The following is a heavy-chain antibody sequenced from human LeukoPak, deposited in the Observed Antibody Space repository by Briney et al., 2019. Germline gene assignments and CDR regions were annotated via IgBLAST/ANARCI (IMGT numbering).Heavy chain of an antibody. Sequence: PGGSLRLSCAASRFTVSSNYMSWVRQAPGKGLEWVSVIYRDGTTYYADSVKGRFTISRDNSKSTLYLQMNSLRAEDTAVYYCARVDIIVVAKAFDIWGRGTMVTVSS. CDR3: ARVDIIVVAKAFDI. CDR2: IYRDGTT. J-gene: IGHJ3*02. V-gene: IGHV3-66*01. CDR1: RFTVSSNY. D-gene: IGHD2-15*01.